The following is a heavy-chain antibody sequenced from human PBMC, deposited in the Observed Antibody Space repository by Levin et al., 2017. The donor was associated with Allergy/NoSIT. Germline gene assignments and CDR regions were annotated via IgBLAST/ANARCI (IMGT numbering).Heavy chain of an antibody. CDR3: ASTRFPYSGSYLKFSDWYFDL. CDR1: GGSISSYY. V-gene: IGHV4-59*01. D-gene: IGHD1-26*01. Sequence: PSETLSLTCTVSGGSISSYYWSWIRQPPGKGLEWIGYIYYSGSTNYNPSLKSRVTISVDTSKNQFSLKLSSVTAADTAVYYCASTRFPYSGSYLKFSDWYFDLWGRGTLVTVSS. CDR2: IYYSGST. J-gene: IGHJ2*01.